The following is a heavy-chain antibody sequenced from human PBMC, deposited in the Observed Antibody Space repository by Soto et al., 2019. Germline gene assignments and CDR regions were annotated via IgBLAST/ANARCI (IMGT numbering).Heavy chain of an antibody. CDR2: ISGSGGST. V-gene: IGHV3-23*01. CDR3: AKEKKGAAAGTFPCYGMDV. Sequence: GGSLRLSCAASGFTFSNHAMSWVSQAPGKGLDWVSAISGSGGSTYYADSVKGRFTTSRDNSKNTLYLQMNSLRAEDTAVYYCAKEKKGAAAGTFPCYGMDVWGQGTTVTVSS. D-gene: IGHD6-13*01. CDR1: GFTFSNHA. J-gene: IGHJ6*02.